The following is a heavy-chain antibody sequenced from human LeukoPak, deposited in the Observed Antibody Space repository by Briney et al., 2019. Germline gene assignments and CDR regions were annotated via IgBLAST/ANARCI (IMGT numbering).Heavy chain of an antibody. CDR1: GFTFDDYA. Sequence: PGRSLRLSCAASGFTFDDYAMHWVRQAPGKGLEWVSGISWNSGSIGYADSVKGRFTISRDNAKNSLYLQMNSLRAVDTALYYCAKGVVELYYYYGMDVWGQGTTVTVSS. D-gene: IGHD2-21*01. CDR2: ISWNSGSI. CDR3: AKGVVELYYYYGMDV. V-gene: IGHV3-9*01. J-gene: IGHJ6*02.